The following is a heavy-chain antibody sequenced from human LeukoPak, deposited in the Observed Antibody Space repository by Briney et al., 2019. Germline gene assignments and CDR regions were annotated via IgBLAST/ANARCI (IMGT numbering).Heavy chain of an antibody. CDR2: IYTSGST. CDR3: ARHGHYYYYMNV. CDR1: GGSISSYY. V-gene: IGHV4-4*09. J-gene: IGHJ6*03. Sequence: PSETLSLTCTVSGGSISSYYWSWLRQPPGKGLEWIGYIYTSGSTNYNPSLKSRVTISVDTSKNQFSLKLSSVTAADTAVYYCARHGHYYYYMNVWGKGTTVTVSS.